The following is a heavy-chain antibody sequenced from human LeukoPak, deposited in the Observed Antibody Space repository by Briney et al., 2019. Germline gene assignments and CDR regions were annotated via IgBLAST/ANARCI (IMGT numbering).Heavy chain of an antibody. J-gene: IGHJ4*02. D-gene: IGHD5-24*01. Sequence: GGSLRLSCAASGFTFSSYEMNWVRQAPGKGLEWVSGISPNGVITYYADSVKGRFTISRDNSKGTVYLQMNSLRPEDTAVYYCAKDDAWLQYGNWGRGTLVTVSS. CDR2: ISPNGVIT. CDR1: GFTFSSYE. V-gene: IGHV3-23*01. CDR3: AKDDAWLQYGN.